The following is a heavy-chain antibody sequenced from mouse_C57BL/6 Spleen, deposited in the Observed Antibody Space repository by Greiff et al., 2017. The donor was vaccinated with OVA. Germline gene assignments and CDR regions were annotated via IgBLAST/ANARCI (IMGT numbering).Heavy chain of an antibody. CDR2: ISSGGSYT. V-gene: IGHV5-6*01. CDR1: GFTFTSYG. CDR3: ARHDSNYDWYFDV. Sequence: EVKVVESGGDLVKPGGSLKLSCAASGFTFTSYGMSWVRQTPDKRLEWVATISSGGSYTYYPDSVKGRFTISRDNAKNTQYLQMSSLKSEDTAMDYCARHDSNYDWYFDVWGTGTTVTVSS. D-gene: IGHD2-5*01. J-gene: IGHJ1*03.